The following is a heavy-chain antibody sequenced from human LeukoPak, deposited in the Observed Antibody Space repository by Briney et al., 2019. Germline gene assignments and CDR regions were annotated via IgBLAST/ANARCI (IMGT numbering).Heavy chain of an antibody. CDR3: AKGTSNWGLYYFDY. D-gene: IGHD7-27*01. Sequence: PGGSLRLSCVASGFTFSDYAMTWVRQAPGKGLEWVSGMSGGGGGTDYADSVEGRFTISRDNSKNTLYLQMNSLRGEDTVVYYCAKGTSNWGLYYFDYWGQGTLVTVSS. CDR1: GFTFSDYA. CDR2: MSGGGGGT. V-gene: IGHV3-23*01. J-gene: IGHJ4*02.